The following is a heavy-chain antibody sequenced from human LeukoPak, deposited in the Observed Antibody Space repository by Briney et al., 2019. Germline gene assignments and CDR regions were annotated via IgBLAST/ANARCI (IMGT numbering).Heavy chain of an antibody. D-gene: IGHD4-17*01. CDR3: ARVRTTVTTSGSYFDY. CDR1: GYTFTSYG. J-gene: IGHJ4*02. CDR2: ISAYNGNT. V-gene: IGHV1-18*01. Sequence: GASVKVSCKASGYTFTSYGISWVRQAPGQGLEWMGWISAYNGNTNYAQKLQGRVTMTTDTSTSTAYMELRSLRSDDTAVYYCARVRTTVTTSGSYFDYWGQGTLVTVSS.